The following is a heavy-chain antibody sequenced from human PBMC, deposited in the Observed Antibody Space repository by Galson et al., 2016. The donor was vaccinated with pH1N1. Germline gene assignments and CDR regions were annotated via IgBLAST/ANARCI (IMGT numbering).Heavy chain of an antibody. V-gene: IGHV1-46*01. Sequence: SVKVSCKAAGYSVTRYYMHWVRQAPGQGLEWMGIIDPSDGTTTYSEKFQGRISLTRDTSTNSVYMEWTTLRPDDSATYFCARRYFLDYWGQGTLVTVSS. CDR2: IDPSDGTT. CDR3: ARRYFLDY. CDR1: GYSVTRYY. J-gene: IGHJ4*02.